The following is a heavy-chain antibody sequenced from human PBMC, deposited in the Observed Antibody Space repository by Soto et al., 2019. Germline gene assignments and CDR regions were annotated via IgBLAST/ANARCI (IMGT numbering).Heavy chain of an antibody. CDR3: ARDSRTPSGGMDV. CDR1: GGFINSGDYH. J-gene: IGHJ6*02. Sequence: SETLSLTCTVSGGFINSGDYHWTWIRQFPGKGLEWIGGIYYSASTYYNPALVSRITISLDTSKNQFSLKLTSVTAADTAVYYCARDSRTPSGGMDVWGQGTTVTVSS. V-gene: IGHV4-30-4*01. CDR2: IYYSAST.